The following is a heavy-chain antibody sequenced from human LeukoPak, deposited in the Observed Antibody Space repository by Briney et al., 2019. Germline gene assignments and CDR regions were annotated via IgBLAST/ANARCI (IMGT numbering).Heavy chain of an antibody. CDR1: GYTFTSYA. CDR3: ARGARIVGATTGNWFDP. CDR2: INTNTGNP. J-gene: IGHJ5*02. Sequence: GASVKVSCKASGYTFTSYAMNWVRQAPGQGLEWMGWINTNTGNPTYAQGFTGRFVFSLDTSVSTAYLQISSLKAEDTAVYYCARGARIVGATTGNWFDPWGQGTLVTVSS. D-gene: IGHD1-26*01. V-gene: IGHV7-4-1*02.